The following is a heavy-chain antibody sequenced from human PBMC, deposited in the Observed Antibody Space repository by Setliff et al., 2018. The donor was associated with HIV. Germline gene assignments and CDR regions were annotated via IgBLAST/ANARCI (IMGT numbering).Heavy chain of an antibody. CDR1: GFTFSYSW. V-gene: IGHV3-15*01. CDR3: TREIRDGYPRSSN. Sequence: GGSLRLSCAASGFTFSYSWMNWVRQAPGKGLEWVGRIKSKIDGGTADYAAPVKGRFTISRDDSKSTLYLQLTTLRTEDTGFYFCTREIRDGYPRSSNWGQGTLVTVSS. CDR2: IKSKIDGGTA. D-gene: IGHD3-10*01. J-gene: IGHJ4*02.